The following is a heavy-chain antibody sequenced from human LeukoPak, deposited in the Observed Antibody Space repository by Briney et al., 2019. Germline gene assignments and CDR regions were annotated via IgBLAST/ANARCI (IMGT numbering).Heavy chain of an antibody. CDR3: ARVGYCSGGSCSYYFDY. CDR2: ISAYNGNA. V-gene: IGHV1-18*01. CDR1: GYTFTSYG. J-gene: IGHJ4*02. D-gene: IGHD2-15*01. Sequence: ASVKVSCKASGYTFTSYGISWVRQAPGQGLEWMGWISAYNGNANYAQKLQGRVTMTTDTSTSTAYMELRSLRSDDTAVYYCARVGYCSGGSCSYYFDYWGQGALVTVSS.